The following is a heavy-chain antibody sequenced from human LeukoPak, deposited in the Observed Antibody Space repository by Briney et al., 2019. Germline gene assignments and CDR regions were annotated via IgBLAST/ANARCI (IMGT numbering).Heavy chain of an antibody. CDR1: GFTFSSYA. V-gene: IGHV3-30-3*01. J-gene: IGHJ4*02. Sequence: GGSLRLSCAASGFTFSSYAMHWVRQAPGKGLEWVAVISYDGSNKYYADSVKGRFTISRDNSKNSLYLQMNSLRAEDTAVYYCAKDQPIYYDILTGYQFDYWGQGTLVTVSS. CDR2: ISYDGSNK. D-gene: IGHD3-9*01. CDR3: AKDQPIYYDILTGYQFDY.